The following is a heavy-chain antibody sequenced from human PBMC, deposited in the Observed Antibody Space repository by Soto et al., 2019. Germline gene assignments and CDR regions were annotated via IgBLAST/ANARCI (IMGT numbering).Heavy chain of an antibody. D-gene: IGHD3-9*01. V-gene: IGHV4-34*01. Sequence: QVQLQQWGAGLLKPSETLSLTCAVYGGSFSGYYWSWIRQPPGKGLEWIGEINHSGSTNYNPSLKRPVTLSVNTSKNKFSLKPSSLAAADTAVYYCARGEQSIYHIFTGENWFYPWGQGTLVNVSS. J-gene: IGHJ5*02. CDR3: ARGEQSIYHIFTGENWFYP. CDR2: INHSGST. CDR1: GGSFSGYY.